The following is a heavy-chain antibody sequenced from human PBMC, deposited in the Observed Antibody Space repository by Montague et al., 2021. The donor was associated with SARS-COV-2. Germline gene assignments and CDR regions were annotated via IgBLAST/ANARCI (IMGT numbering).Heavy chain of an antibody. J-gene: IGHJ6*02. V-gene: IGHV4-34*01. CDR1: GGSFSGYY. CDR2: INHSGST. Sequence: SETLSLTCAVYGGSFSGYYWSWIRQPPGKGLEWIGEINHSGSTNYNPSLKSRVTISVDTSKNQFSLKLSSVTAADTAVYYRVRGSWHIVVVTAIRDGYYGMDVWGQGTTATVSS. D-gene: IGHD2-21*02. CDR3: VRGSWHIVVVTAIRDGYYGMDV.